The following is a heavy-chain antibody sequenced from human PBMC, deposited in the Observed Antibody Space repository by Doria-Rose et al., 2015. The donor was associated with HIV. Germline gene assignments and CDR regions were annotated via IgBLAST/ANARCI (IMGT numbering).Heavy chain of an antibody. Sequence: QESGPVLVKPTETLTLTCTVSGVSLSSPGMGVSWIRQPPGKALEWLANIFSDDERSYKTSLKSRLNISRCTSKSQVVLTMTDMDPVDTATYYCARIKSSRWYHKYYFDFWGQGTLVIVSA. D-gene: IGHD6-13*01. CDR2: IFSDDER. CDR3: ARIKSSRWYHKYYFDF. J-gene: IGHJ4*02. CDR1: GVSLSSPGMG. V-gene: IGHV2-26*01.